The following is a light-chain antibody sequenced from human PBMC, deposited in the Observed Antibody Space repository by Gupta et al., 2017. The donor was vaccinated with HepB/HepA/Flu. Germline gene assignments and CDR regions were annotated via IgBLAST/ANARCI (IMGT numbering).Light chain of an antibody. CDR3: QQYNNWPPRIT. CDR2: GAS. CDR1: QSVSSK. Sequence: EIVMTQSPATLSVSPGERATLSCRASQSVSSKLAWYQQKPGQAPRLLIYGASTRATGIPASFSGSGSGTEFTLTISSLQSEDFAVYYCQQYNNWPPRITFGQGTRLEIK. J-gene: IGKJ5*01. V-gene: IGKV3-15*01.